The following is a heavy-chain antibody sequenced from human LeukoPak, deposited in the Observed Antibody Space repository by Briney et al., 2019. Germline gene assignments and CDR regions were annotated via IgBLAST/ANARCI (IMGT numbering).Heavy chain of an antibody. CDR2: ISGSGGST. CDR3: AKDRGYSGYDYGDY. CDR1: GFTVSSNY. Sequence: GGSLRLSCAASGFTVSSNYMSWVRQAPGKGLEWVSAISGSGGSTYYADSVKGRFTISRDNSKNTLYLQMNSLRAEDTAVYYCAKDRGYSGYDYGDYWGQGTLVTVSS. D-gene: IGHD5-12*01. V-gene: IGHV3-23*01. J-gene: IGHJ4*02.